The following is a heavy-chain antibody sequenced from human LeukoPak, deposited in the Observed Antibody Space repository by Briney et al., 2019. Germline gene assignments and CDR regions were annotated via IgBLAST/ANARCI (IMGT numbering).Heavy chain of an antibody. V-gene: IGHV3-7*03. D-gene: IGHD3-16*01. Sequence: PGGSLRPSCAASGFPFNAYWMTWVRQAPGKGLEWVANIRQDGDTKYYVDSVNGRFTISRDDSKNTLSLQMSSLRDEDTAVYYCVRVHGGGYWGQGTLVTVSS. CDR2: IRQDGDTK. CDR3: VRVHGGGY. CDR1: GFPFNAYW. J-gene: IGHJ4*02.